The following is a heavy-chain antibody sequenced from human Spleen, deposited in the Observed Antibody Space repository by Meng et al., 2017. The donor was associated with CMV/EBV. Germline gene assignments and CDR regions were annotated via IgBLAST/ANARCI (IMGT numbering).Heavy chain of an antibody. J-gene: IGHJ5*02. V-gene: IGHV4-31*03. Sequence: VQLQESGPGLVKPSPDLSLTCTVFGGDISSGGFYWSWIRQHPGKGLEWIGYIYYSGSTYYNPSLRSRVAISIDTSKNQFSLKLTSVTAADTAVYFCARTNYGDYNWFDPWGQGTLVTVSS. CDR3: ARTNYGDYNWFDP. CDR1: GGDISSGGFY. CDR2: IYYSGST. D-gene: IGHD4-17*01.